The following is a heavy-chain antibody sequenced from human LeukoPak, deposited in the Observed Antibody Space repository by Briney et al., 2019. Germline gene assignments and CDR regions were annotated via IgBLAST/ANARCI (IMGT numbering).Heavy chain of an antibody. J-gene: IGHJ4*02. CDR3: ARHDSGRQFDY. CDR1: GGTFSSYA. D-gene: IGHD3-10*01. Sequence: ASVKVSCKASGGTFSSYAISWVRRAPGQGLEWMGRIIPILGIANYAQKFQGRVTITADKSTSTAYMELSSLRSEDTAVYYCARHDSGRQFDYWGQGTLVTVSS. CDR2: IIPILGIA. V-gene: IGHV1-69*04.